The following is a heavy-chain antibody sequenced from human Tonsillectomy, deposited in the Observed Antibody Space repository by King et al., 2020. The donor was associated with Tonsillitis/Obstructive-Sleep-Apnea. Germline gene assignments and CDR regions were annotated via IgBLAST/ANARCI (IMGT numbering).Heavy chain of an antibody. D-gene: IGHD1-26*01. J-gene: IGHJ4*02. CDR3: ARSSGSYHFDS. V-gene: IGHV3-33*01. CDR2: IWYDGSDT. Sequence: VQLVESGGGVVQPGRSLRLSCAASGFTFSSYGMHWVRQAPGMGLEWVAVIWYDGSDTYYADSVKGRFTISRDSSKHTLYLQMKGLRAEDTAVYYCARSSGSYHFDSWGQGSLVTVSS. CDR1: GFTFSSYG.